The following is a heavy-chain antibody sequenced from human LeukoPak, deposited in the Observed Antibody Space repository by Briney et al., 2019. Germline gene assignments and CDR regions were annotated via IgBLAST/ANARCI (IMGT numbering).Heavy chain of an antibody. Sequence: GGSLRLSCAASGFTVANDRMSWVRQAPGKGLEWVSTVYGGGNTAYADSVKGRSTISRDTSKNTLLLQMNSLRAEDTALYFCVRERFGAIVENWGQGALVIVSS. J-gene: IGHJ4*02. D-gene: IGHD5-24*01. CDR2: VYGGGNT. CDR1: GFTVANDR. V-gene: IGHV3-53*01. CDR3: VRERFGAIVEN.